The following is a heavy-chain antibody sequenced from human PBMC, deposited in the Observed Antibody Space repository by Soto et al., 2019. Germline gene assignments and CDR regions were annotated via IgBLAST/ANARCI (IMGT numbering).Heavy chain of an antibody. V-gene: IGHV3-33*08. D-gene: IGHD6-13*01. CDR1: GFTFIRYG. Sequence: PGGSLRLSCAASGFTFIRYGMHWVRQAPGKGLEWVAVIWYDGSNKYYADSVKGRFTISRDNSKNTLYLQMNSLRAEDTAVYYCARGQTQQLVPAYWGQGTLVTVSS. J-gene: IGHJ4*02. CDR3: ARGQTQQLVPAY. CDR2: IWYDGSNK.